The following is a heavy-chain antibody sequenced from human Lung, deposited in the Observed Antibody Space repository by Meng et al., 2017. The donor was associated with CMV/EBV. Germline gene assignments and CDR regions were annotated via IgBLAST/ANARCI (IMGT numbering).Heavy chain of an antibody. CDR3: ARARQQLVRSDFDY. V-gene: IGHV3-30-3*01. J-gene: IGHJ4*02. Sequence: QVQLVESGGGVVQPGRSLRRSCEASGFTFSSYAMHWVRQAPGKGLEWVAVISYDGSNKYYADSVKGRFTISRDNSKNTLYLQMNSLRAEDTGVYYCARARQQLVRSDFDYWGQGTLVTVSS. D-gene: IGHD6-13*01. CDR2: ISYDGSNK. CDR1: GFTFSSYA.